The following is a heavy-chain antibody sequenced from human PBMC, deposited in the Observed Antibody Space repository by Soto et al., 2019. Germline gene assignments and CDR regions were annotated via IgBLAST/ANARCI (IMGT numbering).Heavy chain of an antibody. CDR2: IDSNGGST. J-gene: IGHJ4*02. CDR3: ARGPGYYFDY. Sequence: GGSLRLSCAASGCTFSSSWMHWVRQAPGKGLVWVSRIDSNGGSTYYANSVKGRFTISRDNSKNTLYLQMGSLRAEDMAVYYCARGPGYYFDYWGQGTLVTVSS. V-gene: IGHV3-64*01. CDR1: GCTFSSSW.